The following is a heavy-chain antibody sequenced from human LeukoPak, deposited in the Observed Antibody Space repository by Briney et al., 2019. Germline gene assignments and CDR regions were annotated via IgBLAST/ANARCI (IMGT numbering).Heavy chain of an antibody. CDR2: ISSSSSTI. CDR3: AREGIVLDY. V-gene: IGHV3-48*01. Sequence: GGSLRLSCVASGFTFSSYSMNWVRQAPGKGLEWVSYISSSSSTIYYADSVKGRFTISRDNGKNSLFLQMNSLRAEDTAVYFCAREGIVLDYWGQGTLVTVSP. J-gene: IGHJ4*02. D-gene: IGHD1-26*01. CDR1: GFTFSSYS.